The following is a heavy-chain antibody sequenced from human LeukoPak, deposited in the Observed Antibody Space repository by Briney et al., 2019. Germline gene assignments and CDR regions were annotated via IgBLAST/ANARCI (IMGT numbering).Heavy chain of an antibody. J-gene: IGHJ4*02. CDR1: GYTFTGYY. CDR2: INPNSGGT. Sequence: ASVKVSCKASGYTFTGYYMHWVRQAPGQGLEWMGWINPNSGGTNYAQKFQGRVTMTRVTSISTAYMELSRLRSDDTAVYYCARDIDGTTDFDYWGQGTLVTVSS. V-gene: IGHV1-2*02. CDR3: ARDIDGTTDFDY. D-gene: IGHD1-1*01.